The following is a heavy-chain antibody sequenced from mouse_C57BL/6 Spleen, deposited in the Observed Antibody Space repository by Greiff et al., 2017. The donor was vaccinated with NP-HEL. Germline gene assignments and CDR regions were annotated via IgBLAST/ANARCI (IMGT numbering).Heavy chain of an antibody. CDR3: TRYYGLLYAKDD. CDR1: GYTFTDYE. V-gene: IGHV1-15*01. J-gene: IGHJ4*01. Sequence: QVQLQQSGAELVRPGASVTLSCKASGYTFTDYEMHWVKQTPVHGLEWIGAIDPETGGTAYNQKFKGKAILTADKSSSTAYMELRSLTSEDSADYYCTRYYGLLYAKDDWGQGTSVTVSS. CDR2: IDPETGGT. D-gene: IGHD1-2*01.